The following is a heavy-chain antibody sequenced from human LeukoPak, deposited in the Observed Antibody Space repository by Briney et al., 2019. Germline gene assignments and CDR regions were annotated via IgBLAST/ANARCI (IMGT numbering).Heavy chain of an antibody. CDR3: ARLGGPAAVDY. CDR2: MYNSGST. V-gene: IGHV4-59*01. Sequence: SETLSLTCTVSGASIRSYYWNWIRQPPGRGLEWIGYMYNSGSTYYNPSLKSRVTISGDTSKNQFSLKLTSVTAADTAVYYCARLGGPAAVDYWGQGTLVTVSS. CDR1: GASIRSYY. D-gene: IGHD2-2*01. J-gene: IGHJ4*02.